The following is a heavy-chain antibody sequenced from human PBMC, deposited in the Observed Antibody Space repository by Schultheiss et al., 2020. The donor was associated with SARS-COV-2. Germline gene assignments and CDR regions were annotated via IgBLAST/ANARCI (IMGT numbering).Heavy chain of an antibody. J-gene: IGHJ3*02. CDR1: GGSISSYY. CDR2: IYYSGST. CDR3: ARGIVGATTDI. D-gene: IGHD1-26*01. V-gene: IGHV4-39*01. Sequence: SQTLSLTCAVYGGSISSYYWGWIRQPPGKGLEWIGSIYYSGSTYYNPSLKSRVTISVDTSKNQFSLKLSSVTAADTAVYYCARGIVGATTDIWGQGTMVTVSS.